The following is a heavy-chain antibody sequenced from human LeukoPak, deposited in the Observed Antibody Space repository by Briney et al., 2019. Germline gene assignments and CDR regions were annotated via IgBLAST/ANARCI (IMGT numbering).Heavy chain of an antibody. CDR1: GYSISSDY. J-gene: IGHJ4*02. CDR3: ARGDYYNSSGYYYY. CDR2: IYHSGST. D-gene: IGHD3-22*01. Sequence: PSETLSLTCTVSGYSISSDYWGWIRQPPGKGLEWIGNIYHSGSTNYNSSLKSRVTISVDTSKNQFSLKLNSVTAADTAVYYCARGDYYNSSGYYYYWGQGTLVTVSS. V-gene: IGHV4-38-2*02.